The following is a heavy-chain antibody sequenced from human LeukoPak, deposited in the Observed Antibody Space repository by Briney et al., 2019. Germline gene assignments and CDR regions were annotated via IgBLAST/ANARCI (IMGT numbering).Heavy chain of an antibody. D-gene: IGHD2-21*02. J-gene: IGHJ6*02. CDR2: ISSSGSTI. Sequence: GGSLRLSCAASGFTFSSYEMNWVRQAPGKGLEWVSYISSSGSTIYYADSVKGRFTISRDNAKNSLYLQMNSLRADDTAVYHCLMSLTAHYYSGLDVWGQGTTVTVSS. CDR1: GFTFSSYE. V-gene: IGHV3-48*03. CDR3: LMSLTAHYYSGLDV.